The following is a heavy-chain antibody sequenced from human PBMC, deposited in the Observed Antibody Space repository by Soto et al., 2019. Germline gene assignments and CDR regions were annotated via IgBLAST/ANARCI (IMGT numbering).Heavy chain of an antibody. Sequence: QVQLVESGGGVVQPGRSLRLSCATSGFSFSSYAMHWVRQAPGKGLEWVAVISYDGTNTYYADSVKGRFTISRDNSKHTLYLQMNSLRTEDTAVYYCARVGGSYDYWGQGTLVTVSS. CDR3: ARVGGSYDY. V-gene: IGHV3-30-3*01. CDR1: GFSFSSYA. J-gene: IGHJ4*02. CDR2: ISYDGTNT. D-gene: IGHD1-26*01.